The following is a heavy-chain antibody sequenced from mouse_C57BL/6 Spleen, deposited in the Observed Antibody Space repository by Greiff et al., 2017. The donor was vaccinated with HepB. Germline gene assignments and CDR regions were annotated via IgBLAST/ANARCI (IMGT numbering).Heavy chain of an antibody. V-gene: IGHV1-80*01. CDR1: GYAFSSYW. CDR2: IYPGDGDT. J-gene: IGHJ3*01. D-gene: IGHD1-1*01. CDR3: ARSYYGSSSFAY. Sequence: QVQLKQSGAELVKPGASVKISCKASGYAFSSYWMNWVKQRPGKGLEWIGQIYPGDGDTNYNGKFKGKATLTADKSSSTAYMQLSSLTSEDSAVYFCARSYYGSSSFAYWGQGTLVTVSA.